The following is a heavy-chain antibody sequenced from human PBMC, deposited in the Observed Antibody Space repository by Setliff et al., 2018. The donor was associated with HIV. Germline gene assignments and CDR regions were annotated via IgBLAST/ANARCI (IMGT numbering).Heavy chain of an antibody. CDR1: GFTFSTYW. CDR2: IKTDGSST. CDR3: VRGSGYYYLDN. D-gene: IGHD3-22*01. J-gene: IGHJ4*02. V-gene: IGHV3-74*01. Sequence: GGSLRLSCAASGFTFSTYWMHWVRQAPGKGLVWVSRIKTDGSSTSYADSVKGRFTISRDNAKNTLFLQMNSLRAEDTAVYYCVRGSGYYYLDNWGQGALVTVSS.